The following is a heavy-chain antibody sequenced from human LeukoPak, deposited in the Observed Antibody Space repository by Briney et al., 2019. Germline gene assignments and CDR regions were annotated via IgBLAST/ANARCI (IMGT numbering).Heavy chain of an antibody. D-gene: IGHD2-2*01. CDR2: IYYSGST. CDR1: GGPISSGDYY. CDR3: ARDIVVVPAATDPYYYYGMDV. Sequence: KASETLSLTCTVSGGPISSGDYYWSWIRQPPGKGLEWIGYIYYSGSTYYNPSLKSRVTISVDTSKNQFSLKLSSVTAADTAVYYCARDIVVVPAATDPYYYYGMDVWGQGTTVTVSS. V-gene: IGHV4-30-4*01. J-gene: IGHJ6*02.